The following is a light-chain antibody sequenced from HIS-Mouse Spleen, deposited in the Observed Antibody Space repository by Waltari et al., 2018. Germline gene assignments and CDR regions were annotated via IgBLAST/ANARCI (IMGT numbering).Light chain of an antibody. V-gene: IGLV2-14*03. CDR1: SSDVGGYNY. CDR2: DVS. J-gene: IGLJ1*01. CDR3: SSYTSSSTYV. Sequence: QSALTQPASVSGSPGQSITISCTGTSSDVGGYNYVSWYQQHPGNAPKLMLYDVSNRPSGVSNRFSGSKSGNTASLTISGLQAEDEADYYCSSYTSSSTYVFGTGTKVTVL.